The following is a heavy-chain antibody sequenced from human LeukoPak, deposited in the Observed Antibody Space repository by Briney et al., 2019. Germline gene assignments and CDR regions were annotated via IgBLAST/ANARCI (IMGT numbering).Heavy chain of an antibody. CDR1: GFTFSSSW. CDR3: AMSPPYSSGWEIDY. J-gene: IGHJ4*02. Sequence: PGGSLRLTCAASGFTFSSSWMHWVRQTPGKGLVWVSHTNIDASSATYADSVKGRFTISRDNAKNTLYLQMNSLRAEDTAVYYCAMSPPYSSGWEIDYWGQGTLVTVSS. V-gene: IGHV3-74*01. D-gene: IGHD6-19*01. CDR2: TNIDASSA.